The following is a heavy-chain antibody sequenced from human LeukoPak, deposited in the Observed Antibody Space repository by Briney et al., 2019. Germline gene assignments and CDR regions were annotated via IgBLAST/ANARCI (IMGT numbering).Heavy chain of an antibody. CDR1: GGSTSSYY. J-gene: IGHJ4*02. Sequence: SETLSLTCTVSGGSTSSYYWSWLRQTPKEGLEWIGSISYSGSSNYNSSLKSRVTISIDTSKNQFSLRLNSVTAADTAVYYCARVTHCTNIACLGSFDYWGQGTLVTVSS. V-gene: IGHV4-59*01. D-gene: IGHD2-8*01. CDR2: ISYSGSS. CDR3: ARVTHCTNIACLGSFDY.